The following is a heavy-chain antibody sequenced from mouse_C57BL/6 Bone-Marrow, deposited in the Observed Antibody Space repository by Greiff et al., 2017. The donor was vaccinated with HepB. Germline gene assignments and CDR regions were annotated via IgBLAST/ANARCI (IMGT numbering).Heavy chain of an antibody. Sequence: QVQLQQSGAELVRPGASVTLSCKASGYTLTDYEMHWVKQTPVHGLEWIGAIDPETGGTAYNQKFKGKAILTADKSSSTAYMELRSLTSEDSAVYYCTSDYYGSSSVVWGTGTTVTVSS. D-gene: IGHD1-1*01. V-gene: IGHV1-15*01. CDR3: TSDYYGSSSVV. J-gene: IGHJ1*03. CDR1: GYTLTDYE. CDR2: IDPETGGT.